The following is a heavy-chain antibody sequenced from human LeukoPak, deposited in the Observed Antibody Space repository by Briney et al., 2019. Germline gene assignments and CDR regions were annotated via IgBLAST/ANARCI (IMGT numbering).Heavy chain of an antibody. J-gene: IGHJ3*02. CDR1: GFTFSSYA. CDR2: ILNSGANT. V-gene: IGHV3-23*01. Sequence: GGSLRLSCAASGFTFSSYAMHWVRQAPGKGLEWVSAILNSGANTFYADSVKGRFTISRDNSKNMVYLQMNSLRAEDTALYYCAKDFGSGAPEDAFDIWGQGTMVTVSA. D-gene: IGHD3-10*01. CDR3: AKDFGSGAPEDAFDI.